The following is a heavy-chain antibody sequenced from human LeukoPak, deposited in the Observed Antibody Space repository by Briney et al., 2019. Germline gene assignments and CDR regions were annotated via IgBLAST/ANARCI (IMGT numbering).Heavy chain of an antibody. CDR1: GFTFSSYE. Sequence: GGSLRLSCAASGFTFSSYEMNWVRQAPGKGLEWVSYISSSGSTIYYADSVKGRFTICRDKAKNSLYLQMNSLRAEDTAVYYCAELGITMIGGVWGKGTTVTISS. J-gene: IGHJ6*04. V-gene: IGHV3-48*03. D-gene: IGHD3-10*02. CDR2: ISSSGSTI. CDR3: AELGITMIGGV.